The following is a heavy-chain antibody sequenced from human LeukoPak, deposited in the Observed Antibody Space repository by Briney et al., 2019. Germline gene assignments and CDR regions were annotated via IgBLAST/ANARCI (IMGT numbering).Heavy chain of an antibody. CDR2: IYYSGST. Sequence: PSETLSLTCTVSGGSISSYYWSWIRQPPGKGLEWIGYIYYSGSTNYNPSLKSRVTISVDTSKNQFSLKLSSVTAADTAVYYCARHPSYGSGSYSLYYFDYWGQGTLVTVSS. V-gene: IGHV4-59*08. CDR3: ARHPSYGSGSYSLYYFDY. CDR1: GGSISSYY. J-gene: IGHJ4*02. D-gene: IGHD3-10*01.